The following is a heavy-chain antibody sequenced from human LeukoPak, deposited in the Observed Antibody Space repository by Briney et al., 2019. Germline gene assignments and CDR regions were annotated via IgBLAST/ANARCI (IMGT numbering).Heavy chain of an antibody. J-gene: IGHJ4*02. CDR1: GFTFSNAW. V-gene: IGHV3-15*01. D-gene: IGHD3-3*01. CDR2: IKSKTDGGTT. CDR3: TTGDDFWSGYPAYYFDY. Sequence: PGGSLRLSCAASGFTFSNAWMSWVRQAPGKGLERVGRIKSKTDGGTTDYAAPVKGRFTISRDDSKNTLYLQMNSLKTEDTAVYYCTTGDDFWSGYPAYYFDYWGQGTLVTVSS.